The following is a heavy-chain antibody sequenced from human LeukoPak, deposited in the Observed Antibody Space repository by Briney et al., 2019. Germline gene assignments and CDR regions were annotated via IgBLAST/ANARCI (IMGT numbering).Heavy chain of an antibody. Sequence: SETLSLTCTVSGGSISSSSYYWACIRQPPGKGLEWIGSIYYSGNTYYSPSLKSRVTISVDTSMNQFSLKLRSVIAADTAVYYCARQPSLSYCSAGSCWFDLSGQGTLVTVSS. CDR1: GGSISSSSYY. CDR3: ARQPSLSYCSAGSCWFDL. J-gene: IGHJ5*02. D-gene: IGHD2-15*01. CDR2: IYYSGNT. V-gene: IGHV4-39*01.